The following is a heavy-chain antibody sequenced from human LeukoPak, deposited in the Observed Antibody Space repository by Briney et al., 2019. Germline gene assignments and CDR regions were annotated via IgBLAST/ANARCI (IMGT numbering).Heavy chain of an antibody. CDR1: GGSISSSSYY. V-gene: IGHV4-61*01. CDR3: AREGGGSYGKYYFDY. D-gene: IGHD1-26*01. Sequence: PSETLSLTCTVSGGSISSSSYYWGWIRQPPGKGLEWIGYIYYSGSTNYNPSLKGRVTISVDTSKNQFSLKLSSVTAADTAVYYCAREGGGSYGKYYFDYWGQGTLVTVSS. J-gene: IGHJ4*02. CDR2: IYYSGST.